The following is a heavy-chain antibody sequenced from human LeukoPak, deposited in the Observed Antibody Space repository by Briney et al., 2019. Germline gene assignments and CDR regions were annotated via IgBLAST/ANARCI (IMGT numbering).Heavy chain of an antibody. CDR2: MNSGGTTT. J-gene: IGHJ4*01. CDR1: GFSISGYW. CDR3: IREVQVRASASLGL. V-gene: IGHV3-74*01. Sequence: GGSLRLSCAASGFSISGYWMHWVRQAAGEGLVWVSRMNSGGTTTNYADSVKGRFTISRDNVENTLHLQMNSLRVEDTAVYYCIREVQVRASASLGLWGQGTLVTVSS. D-gene: IGHD3-16*01.